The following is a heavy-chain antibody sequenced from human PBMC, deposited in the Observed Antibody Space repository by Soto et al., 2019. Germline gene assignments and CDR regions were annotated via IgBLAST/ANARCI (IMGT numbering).Heavy chain of an antibody. Sequence: ETLSLTCTVSGGCISSYYWSWIRQPPGKGLEWIGYIYYSGSTNYNPSLKSRVIISVDTSKNQFSLKLSSVTAADTAVYYCARRYGGNFVYWVQGTLVTVSS. CDR1: GGCISSYY. J-gene: IGHJ4*02. CDR3: ARRYGGNFVY. CDR2: IYYSGST. V-gene: IGHV4-59*01. D-gene: IGHD3-16*01.